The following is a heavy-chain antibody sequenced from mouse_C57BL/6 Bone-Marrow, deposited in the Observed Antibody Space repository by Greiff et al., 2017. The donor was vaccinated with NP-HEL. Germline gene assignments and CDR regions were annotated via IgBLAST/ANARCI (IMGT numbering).Heavy chain of an antibody. CDR1: GYTFTSYG. CDR2: IYPRSGNT. Sequence: QVQLKQSGAELARPGASVKLSCKASGYTFTSYGISWVKQRTGQGLEWIGEIYPRSGNTYYNEKFKGKATLTADKSSSTAYMELRSLTSEDSAVYFCARKGVYDGYFVGFAYWCQGTLVTVSA. J-gene: IGHJ3*01. D-gene: IGHD2-3*01. V-gene: IGHV1-81*01. CDR3: ARKGVYDGYFVGFAY.